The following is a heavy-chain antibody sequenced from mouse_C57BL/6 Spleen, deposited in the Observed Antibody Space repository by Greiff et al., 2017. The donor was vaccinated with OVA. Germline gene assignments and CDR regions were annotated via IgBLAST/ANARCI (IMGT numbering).Heavy chain of an antibody. CDR3: ARDIVTTWPYYAMDY. Sequence: DVMLVESGGGLVKPGGSLKLSCAASGFTFSSYAMSWVRQTPEKRLEWVATISDGGSYTYYPDNVKGRFTISRDNAKNNLYLQMSHLKSEDTAMYYCARDIVTTWPYYAMDYWGQGTSVTVSS. J-gene: IGHJ4*01. D-gene: IGHD2-12*01. CDR2: ISDGGSYT. V-gene: IGHV5-4*01. CDR1: GFTFSSYA.